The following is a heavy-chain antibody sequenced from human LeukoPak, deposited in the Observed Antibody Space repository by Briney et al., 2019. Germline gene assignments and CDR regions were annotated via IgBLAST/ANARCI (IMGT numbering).Heavy chain of an antibody. J-gene: IGHJ5*02. CDR2: INHSGST. CDR3: ARSYSYAWFDP. CDR1: GGSFSGYY. D-gene: IGHD5-18*01. V-gene: IGHV4-34*01. Sequence: PSETLSLTCAVYGGSFSGYYWSWIRQPPGKGLEWIGEINHSGSTNYNPSLKSRVTISVDTSKNQFSLQLSSVTAADTAVYYCARSYSYAWFDPCGQGTLVTVSS.